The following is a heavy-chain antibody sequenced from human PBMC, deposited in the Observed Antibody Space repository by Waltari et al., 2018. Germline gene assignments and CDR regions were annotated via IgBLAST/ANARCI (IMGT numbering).Heavy chain of an antibody. V-gene: IGHV3-23*04. CDR1: GFTFSSYA. CDR3: AKAGVNSSSWYRYWYFDL. D-gene: IGHD6-13*01. J-gene: IGHJ2*01. Sequence: EVQLVESGGGLVQPGGSRRLSCAASGFTFSSYAMSWVRQAPGKGLEWVSAIRGSGGSTYYADSVKGRFTISRDNSKNTLYLQMNSLRAEDTAVYYCAKAGVNSSSWYRYWYFDLWGRGTLVTVSS. CDR2: IRGSGGST.